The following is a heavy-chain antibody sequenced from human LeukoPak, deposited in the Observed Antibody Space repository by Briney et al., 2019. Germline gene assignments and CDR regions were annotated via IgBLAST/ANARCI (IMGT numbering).Heavy chain of an antibody. CDR2: IYYSGST. Sequence: SETLSLTCTVSGGSISSSSHYWGWIRQPPGKGLECIGSIYYSGSTYYNSSLKSRVTISVDTSKNQFSLKLSSVTAADTAVYYCARRGYSSSYYYYYMDVWGKGTTVTVSS. V-gene: IGHV4-39*01. CDR1: GGSISSSSHY. CDR3: ARRGYSSSYYYYYMDV. D-gene: IGHD5-18*01. J-gene: IGHJ6*03.